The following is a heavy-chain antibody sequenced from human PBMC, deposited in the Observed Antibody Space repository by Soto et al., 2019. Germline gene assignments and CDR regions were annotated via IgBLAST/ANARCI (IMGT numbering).Heavy chain of an antibody. J-gene: IGHJ4*02. CDR3: ARGGGIVVVTAPYAH. Sequence: QVQLVQSGAEVKKPGASVKVSCKASGYTFSSYYMNWVRQAPGQGLEWLGIINPSGGYTTYAQRVLDRGSRTSDRSTSTVHMELGSLTSEATDVYYCARGGGIVVVTAPYAHWGQGTLVTVSS. D-gene: IGHD2-21*02. CDR2: INPSGGYT. V-gene: IGHV1-46*03. CDR1: GYTFSSYY.